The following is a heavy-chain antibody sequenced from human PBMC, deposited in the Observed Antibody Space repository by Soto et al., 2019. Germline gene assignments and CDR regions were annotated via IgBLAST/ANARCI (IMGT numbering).Heavy chain of an antibody. Sequence: PSETLSLTCTVSGGSISSGDYYWSWIRQPPGKGLEWIGYIYYSGSTYYNPSLKSRVTISVDTSKNQFSLKLSSVTAADTAVYYCARENYDILTGYSMGYYYYGMDVWCQGTTVTVSS. CDR1: GGSISSGDYY. J-gene: IGHJ6*02. CDR2: IYYSGST. D-gene: IGHD3-9*01. CDR3: ARENYDILTGYSMGYYYYGMDV. V-gene: IGHV4-30-4*01.